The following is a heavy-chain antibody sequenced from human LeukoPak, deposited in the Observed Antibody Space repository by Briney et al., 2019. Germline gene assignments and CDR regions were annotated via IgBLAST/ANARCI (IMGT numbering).Heavy chain of an antibody. V-gene: IGHV3-30*02. D-gene: IGHD3-22*01. J-gene: IGHJ4*02. CDR1: GFTFSSYG. CDR3: AKDRYCYDSSGYRDYFDY. Sequence: PGGSLRLSCAASGFTFSSYGMHWVRQAPGKGLEGVAFIRYDGSNKYYADSVKGRFTISRDNSKNTLYLQMNSLRAEDTAVYYCAKDRYCYDSSGYRDYFDYWGQGTLVTVSS. CDR2: IRYDGSNK.